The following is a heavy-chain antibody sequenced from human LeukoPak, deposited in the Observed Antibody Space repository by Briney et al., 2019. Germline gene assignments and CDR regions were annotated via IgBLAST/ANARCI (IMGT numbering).Heavy chain of an antibody. V-gene: IGHV3-21*01. CDR2: ITSSSSYT. J-gene: IGHJ6*03. CDR3: ARDPYSGAYGDTYYYYMDV. Sequence: GGSLRLSCAASGFTFSSYSMNWVRQAPGKGLEWVSSITSSSSYTFYADSVKGRFTISRDNARNSLYLQMNSLRAEDTAVYYCARDPYSGAYGDTYYYYMDVWGKGTTVTISS. CDR1: GFTFSSYS. D-gene: IGHD1-26*01.